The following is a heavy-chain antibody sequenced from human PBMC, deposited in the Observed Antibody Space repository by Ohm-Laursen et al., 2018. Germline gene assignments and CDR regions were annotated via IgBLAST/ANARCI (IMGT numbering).Heavy chain of an antibody. CDR3: ARDPFDY. Sequence: ASVKVSCKASGYTFSDYDIHWVRQAPGQGLEWVGWINRDSGGPNYAQSFQGRVTMTTDTSINTAYTQLSRLTSDDTAVYYCARDPFDYWGQGTLVTVSS. V-gene: IGHV1-2*02. CDR2: INRDSGGP. J-gene: IGHJ4*02. CDR1: GYTFSDYD.